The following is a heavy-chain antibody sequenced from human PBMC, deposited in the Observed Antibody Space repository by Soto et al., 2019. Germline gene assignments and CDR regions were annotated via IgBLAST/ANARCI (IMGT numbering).Heavy chain of an antibody. CDR1: GGSISSYY. Sequence: PSETLSLTCTVSGGSISSYYWSWIRQPPGKGLEWIGYIYYSGSTNYNPSLKSRVTISVDTSKNQFSLKLSSVTAADTAVYYCARHREYRLLSPRGGYYYYYYMDVWGKGTTVTVSS. D-gene: IGHD2-2*01. CDR3: ARHREYRLLSPRGGYYYYYYMDV. J-gene: IGHJ6*03. CDR2: IYYSGST. V-gene: IGHV4-59*08.